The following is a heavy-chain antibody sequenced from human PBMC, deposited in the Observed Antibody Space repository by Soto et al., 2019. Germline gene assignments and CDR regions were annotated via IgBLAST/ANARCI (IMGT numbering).Heavy chain of an antibody. Sequence: PSETLSLTCAVSGGSISSSNWWSWVRQPPGKGLEWIGEIYHSGSTNYNPSLKSRVTISVDTSKNQFSLKLSSVTAADTAVYYCARHWGYDFWSANPYYYGMDVWGQGTTVTVSS. J-gene: IGHJ6*02. CDR1: GGSISSSNW. V-gene: IGHV4-4*02. D-gene: IGHD3-3*01. CDR3: ARHWGYDFWSANPYYYGMDV. CDR2: IYHSGST.